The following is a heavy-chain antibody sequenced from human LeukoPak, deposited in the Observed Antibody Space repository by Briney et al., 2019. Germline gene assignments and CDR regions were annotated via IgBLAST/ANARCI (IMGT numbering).Heavy chain of an antibody. Sequence: SETLSLICTVSGGSISSYYWSWIRQPPGKGLEWIGYIYYSGSTNYNPSLKSRVTISVDTSKNQFSLKLSSVTAADTAVYYCASDRRCSSTSCPDGLWFDPWGQGTLVTVSS. CDR1: GGSISSYY. V-gene: IGHV4-59*01. CDR3: ASDRRCSSTSCPDGLWFDP. D-gene: IGHD2-2*01. CDR2: IYYSGST. J-gene: IGHJ5*02.